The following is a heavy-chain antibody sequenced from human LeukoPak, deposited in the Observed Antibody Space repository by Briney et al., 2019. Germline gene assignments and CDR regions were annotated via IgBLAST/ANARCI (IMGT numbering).Heavy chain of an antibody. CDR1: GDSISTYY. Sequence: SETLSLTCTVSGDSISTYYWSWIRQSPGKGLEWIGYISYSGSTNDNPSLKSRVTISVDTSRNQFSLKLSSVTAADTAVYYCARRNYGDYDHYFDYWGQGTLVTVSS. CDR2: ISYSGST. CDR3: ARRNYGDYDHYFDY. V-gene: IGHV4-59*08. D-gene: IGHD4-17*01. J-gene: IGHJ4*02.